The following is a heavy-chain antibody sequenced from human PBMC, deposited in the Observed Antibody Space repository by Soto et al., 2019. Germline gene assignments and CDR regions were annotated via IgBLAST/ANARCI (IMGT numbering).Heavy chain of an antibody. CDR3: ARHWDPYYYYYGMDV. J-gene: IGHJ6*02. D-gene: IGHD1-26*01. CDR1: GGSISSSSYY. Sequence: SETLSLTCTVSGGSISSSSYYWGWIRQPPGKGLEWIGSIYYSGSTYYNPSLKSRVTISVDTSKDQFSLKLSSVTAADTAVYYCARHWDPYYYYYGMDVWGQGTKVTVSS. V-gene: IGHV4-39*01. CDR2: IYYSGST.